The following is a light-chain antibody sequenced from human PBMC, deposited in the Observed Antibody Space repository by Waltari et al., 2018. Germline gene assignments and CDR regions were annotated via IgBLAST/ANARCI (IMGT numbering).Light chain of an antibody. CDR2: KVF. CDR1: QSLLSSDGNTY. J-gene: IGKJ1*01. V-gene: IGKV2-30*01. CDR3: MQLTQWPWT. Sequence: DAVLTQSPLSLPVTLGQPASISCRSSQSLLSSDGNTYLSWFQLRPGQSPRRLIYKVFNRDCGVPDRFGGSGSGTDFTLKISRVEAEDVGDYYCMQLTQWPWTFGQGTKVEIK.